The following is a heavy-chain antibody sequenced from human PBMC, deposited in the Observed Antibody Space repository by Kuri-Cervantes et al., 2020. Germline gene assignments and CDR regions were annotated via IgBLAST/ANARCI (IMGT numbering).Heavy chain of an antibody. V-gene: IGHV3-53*01. J-gene: IGHJ5*02. D-gene: IGHD3-22*01. Sequence: GESLKISCAASEFTFNNAWMNWVRQAPGKGLEWVSVIYSGGSTYYADSVKGRFTISRDNSKNTLYLQMNSLRAEDTAVYYCARWHYYDPPRCFDPWGQGTLVTVSS. CDR1: EFTFNNAW. CDR2: IYSGGST. CDR3: ARWHYYDPPRCFDP.